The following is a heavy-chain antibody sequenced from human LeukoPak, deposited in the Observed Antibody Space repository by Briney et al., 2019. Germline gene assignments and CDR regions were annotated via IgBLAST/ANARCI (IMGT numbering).Heavy chain of an antibody. CDR1: GFTLTSYE. J-gene: IGHJ4*02. V-gene: IGHV3-48*03. CDR2: ISRTGNSI. Sequence: GGSLILSCAASGFTLTSYEMNWVRLAPGKGLEWISYISRTGNSIYYADSVKGRFTVSRDSAKNSLYLQMNSLRAEDTAVYYCARGPYSSNWYVDYWGQGTLVTVAS. D-gene: IGHD6-13*01. CDR3: ARGPYSSNWYVDY.